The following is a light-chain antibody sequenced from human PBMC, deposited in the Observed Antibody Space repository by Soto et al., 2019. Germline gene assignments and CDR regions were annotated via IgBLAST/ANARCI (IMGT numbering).Light chain of an antibody. V-gene: IGKV3-20*01. J-gene: IGKJ4*01. CDR1: QSISSSY. Sequence: EIVLTQSPGTLSLSPGETATLSCRASQSISSSYLAWYQQKPGQAPRLLIFGASSRATGIPDRFSGSRSGTDFTLTITRLEPEDFAVYYCQQYGSSPLTFGGGTKVEIK. CDR3: QQYGSSPLT. CDR2: GAS.